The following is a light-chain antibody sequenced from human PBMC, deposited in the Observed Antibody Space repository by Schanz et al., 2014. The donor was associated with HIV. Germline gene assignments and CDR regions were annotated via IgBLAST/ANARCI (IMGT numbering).Light chain of an antibody. J-gene: IGLJ3*02. Sequence: QLVLTQSPSASASLGASVKLTCTLDSGHRTYAIAWHQQQPEKGPRYLMNLNSDGSLSKGDGIPDRFSGSSSGAERYLTIASLQSEDEADYYCQTWDTGIQVFGGGTKLTVL. V-gene: IGLV4-69*02. CDR3: QTWDTGIQV. CDR2: LNSDGSL. CDR1: SGHRTYA.